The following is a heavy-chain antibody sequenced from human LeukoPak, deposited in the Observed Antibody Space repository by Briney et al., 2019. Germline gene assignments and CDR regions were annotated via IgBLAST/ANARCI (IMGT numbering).Heavy chain of an antibody. Sequence: PGGSLTLSCAASGFTFSDYYMSWIRQAPGKGLEWVSYISSSGSTIYYADSVKGRFTISRDNAKNSLYLQMNSLRAEDTAVYYCARVILYDSSGYCWFDPWGQGTLVTVSS. CDR1: GFTFSDYY. D-gene: IGHD3-22*01. V-gene: IGHV3-11*01. CDR3: ARVILYDSSGYCWFDP. CDR2: ISSSGSTI. J-gene: IGHJ5*02.